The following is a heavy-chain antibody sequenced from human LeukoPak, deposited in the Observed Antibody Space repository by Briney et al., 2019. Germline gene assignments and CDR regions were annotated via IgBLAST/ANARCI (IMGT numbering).Heavy chain of an antibody. V-gene: IGHV3-30*04. CDR3: ARPSPPGDGYNPPDH. Sequence: PGGSLRLSCVVSGFNFDNFAMHWVRQPLGKGLEWVAVISHDGRTKYYADSMKGRITISRDNSKNTLFLQMNNLRSEDTAVYFCARPSPPGDGYNPPDHRGQGTLVTVSS. CDR1: GFNFDNFA. CDR2: ISHDGRTK. J-gene: IGHJ4*02. D-gene: IGHD5-24*01.